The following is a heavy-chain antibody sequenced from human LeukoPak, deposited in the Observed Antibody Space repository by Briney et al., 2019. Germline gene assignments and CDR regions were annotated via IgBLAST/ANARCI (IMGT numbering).Heavy chain of an antibody. V-gene: IGHV3-48*03. CDR1: GFTFSSYE. CDR3: ARKGIVGAYDY. D-gene: IGHD1-26*01. Sequence: GGSLRLSCAASGFTFSSYEMNWVRQAPGKGLEWVSYISSSGSTIYYADSVKGRFTISRDNAKNSLYLQMNSLRAEDTAVYYCARKGIVGAYDYWGQGTLVTVSS. J-gene: IGHJ4*02. CDR2: ISSSGSTI.